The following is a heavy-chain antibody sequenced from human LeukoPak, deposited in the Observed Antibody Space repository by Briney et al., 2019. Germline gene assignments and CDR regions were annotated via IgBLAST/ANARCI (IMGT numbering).Heavy chain of an antibody. CDR3: ASYLDTSGYPSGPLDY. CDR1: GFTFSDCG. CDR2: IRFDSLNT. J-gene: IGHJ4*02. D-gene: IGHD3-22*01. Sequence: PGGSLRLSCAASGFTFSDCGMHWVRQAPGKWLEWVSFIRFDSLNTYYSSSVKGRFTISRDNSKNTLYLQMNALRPDDTAVYYCASYLDTSGYPSGPLDYWGQGTLVTVSS. V-gene: IGHV3-30*02.